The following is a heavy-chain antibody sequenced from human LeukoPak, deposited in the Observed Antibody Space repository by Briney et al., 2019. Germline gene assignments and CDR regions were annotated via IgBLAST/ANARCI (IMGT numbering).Heavy chain of an antibody. J-gene: IGHJ5*02. V-gene: IGHV3-23*01. Sequence: GGSLRLSCAASGFTFSNFAMSWVRQPPGKGLEWVSAITNSGGTTYYADSVKGRFTISRDNSMNTLYLQMNSLRAEDTAVYYCAKVPSIAVAGTWGQGTLVTVSS. CDR1: GFTFSNFA. CDR2: ITNSGGTT. D-gene: IGHD6-19*01. CDR3: AKVPSIAVAGT.